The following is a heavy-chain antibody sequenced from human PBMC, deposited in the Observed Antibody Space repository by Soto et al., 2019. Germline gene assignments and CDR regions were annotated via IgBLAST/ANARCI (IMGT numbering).Heavy chain of an antibody. V-gene: IGHV4-31*11. CDR1: GGSISSGGYY. D-gene: IGHD3-9*01. Sequence: SETLSLTCAVSGGSISSGGYYWSWIRQHPGKGLEWIGYIYYSGSTDYNPSLKSRVTISLDTPKNQFSLKLSSVTAADTAVYYCARHPGYYDILTGYTTYYFDYWGQGILVTVSS. J-gene: IGHJ4*02. CDR2: IYYSGST. CDR3: ARHPGYYDILTGYTTYYFDY.